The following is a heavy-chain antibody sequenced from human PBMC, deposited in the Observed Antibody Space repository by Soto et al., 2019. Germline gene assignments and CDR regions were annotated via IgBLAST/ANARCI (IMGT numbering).Heavy chain of an antibody. V-gene: IGHV2-26*01. Sequence: SGPKLVNHTETLRLTCTVAGCSLSNARMGVSWIRQPPGKALEWLAHIFSNDEKSYSTSLKSRLTISKDTSKSQVVLTMTNMDPVDTATYYCARMGMDCISTSCYGGEGGYYYGMDVWGQGTTVTVSS. D-gene: IGHD2-2*01. CDR3: ARMGMDCISTSCYGGEGGYYYGMDV. CDR1: GCSLSNARMG. J-gene: IGHJ6*02. CDR2: IFSNDEK.